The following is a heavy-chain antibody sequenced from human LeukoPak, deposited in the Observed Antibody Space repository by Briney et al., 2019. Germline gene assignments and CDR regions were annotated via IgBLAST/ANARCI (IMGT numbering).Heavy chain of an antibody. D-gene: IGHD3-10*01. J-gene: IGHJ4*02. V-gene: IGHV3-23*01. CDR2: ISGSGGST. Sequence: GGSLRLSCAASGFTFSSYAMSWVRQAPGKGLEWVSVISGSGGSTYYADSVKGRFTISRDNSKNTLYLQMNSLRAEDTAVYYCAKDRITMLRGGLLLDYWGQGTLVTVSS. CDR1: GFTFSSYA. CDR3: AKDRITMLRGGLLLDY.